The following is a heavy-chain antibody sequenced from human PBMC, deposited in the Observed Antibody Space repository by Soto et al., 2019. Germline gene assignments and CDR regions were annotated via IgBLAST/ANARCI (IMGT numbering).Heavy chain of an antibody. D-gene: IGHD3-22*01. J-gene: IGHJ3*02. CDR2: IYYSGST. CDR1: GGSVSSGSYY. CDR3: ARGDYYDSSGYFYAFDI. V-gene: IGHV4-61*01. Sequence: QVQLQESGPGLVKPLETLSLTCTVSGGSVSSGSYYWSWIRQPPGKGLEWIGYIYYSGSTNYNPSLKSRVTISVDTSKNQFSLKLSSVTAADTAVYYCARGDYYDSSGYFYAFDIWGQGTMFTVSS.